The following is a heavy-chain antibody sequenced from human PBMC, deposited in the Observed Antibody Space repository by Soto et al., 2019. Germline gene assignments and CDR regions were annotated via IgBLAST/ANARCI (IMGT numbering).Heavy chain of an antibody. J-gene: IGHJ4*02. CDR1: GFTFSSFA. D-gene: IGHD3-10*01. CDR3: ARGFSPGKGSTPEF. Sequence: GGSLRLSCAASGFTFSSFAMSWVRQAPGKGLDRVSAISGSGGSTYSADSVKGRFTISRDNSKNTLYLQMSSLRAEDTAVYYFARGFSPGKGSTPEFWGQGSLVTVSS. V-gene: IGHV3-23*01. CDR2: ISGSGGST.